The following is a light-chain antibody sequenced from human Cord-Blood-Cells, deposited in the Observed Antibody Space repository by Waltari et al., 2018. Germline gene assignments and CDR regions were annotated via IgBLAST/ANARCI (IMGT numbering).Light chain of an antibody. CDR3: CSYAGSSTFEV. CDR2: EGS. Sequence: QSALTQPASVSGSPGQSITISCTGTSSDVGSYNLVSWYQQHPGKAPKLMIYEGSMRPSGVSNRFPGSKSGNTASLTFSGLQAEDEADYYCCSYAGSSTFEVFGGGTKLTVL. CDR1: SSDVGSYNL. J-gene: IGLJ2*01. V-gene: IGLV2-23*03.